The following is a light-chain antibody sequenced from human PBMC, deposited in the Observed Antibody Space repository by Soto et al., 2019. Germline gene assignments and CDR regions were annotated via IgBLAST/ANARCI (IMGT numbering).Light chain of an antibody. CDR3: QQYDNLPSWT. Sequence: DIQMTQSPSSLSASLGDRITITCQASQDISNRLNWYQQKPGTAPKLLIYHASNLQTGVPSRFSGSGSGTAFTFTISSLQPEDTATYYCQQYDNLPSWTFGQGTRVEIK. J-gene: IGKJ1*01. CDR2: HAS. CDR1: QDISNR. V-gene: IGKV1-33*01.